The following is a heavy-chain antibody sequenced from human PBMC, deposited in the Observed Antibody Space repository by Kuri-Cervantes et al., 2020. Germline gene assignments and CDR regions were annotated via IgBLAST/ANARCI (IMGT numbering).Heavy chain of an antibody. V-gene: IGHV3-74*01. J-gene: IGHJ4*02. CDR1: GFTFSSYW. D-gene: IGHD2-15*01. CDR3: ARVFSSGRAWYEAHQPEYFDY. CDR2: INSDGSST. Sequence: GGSLRLSCAASGFTFSSYWMHWVRQAPGKGLVWVSRINSDGSSTSYADSVKGRFTISRDNAKNTLYLQMNSLRAEDTAVYYCARVFSSGRAWYEAHQPEYFDYWGQGTLVTVSS.